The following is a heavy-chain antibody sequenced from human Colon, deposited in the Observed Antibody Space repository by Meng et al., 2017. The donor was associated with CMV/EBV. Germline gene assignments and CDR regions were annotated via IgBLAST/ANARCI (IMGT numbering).Heavy chain of an antibody. CDR3: ARGGHYSKSSFLDY. D-gene: IGHD4-11*01. V-gene: IGHV3-7*01. J-gene: IGHJ4*02. Sequence: GGSLRLSCVVSGFTLSDYWMNWVRQAPGKGLEWVANIKQDGSLESYVDSVKGRFFVSRDNGKNSLYLQMNSLRAEDTAVYYCARGGHYSKSSFLDYWGQGSVVTVSS. CDR2: IKQDGSLE. CDR1: GFTLSDYW.